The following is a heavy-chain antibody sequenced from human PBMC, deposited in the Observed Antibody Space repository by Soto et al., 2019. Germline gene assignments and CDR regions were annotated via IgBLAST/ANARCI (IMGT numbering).Heavy chain of an antibody. CDR2: ISGYNSNT. V-gene: IGHV1-18*01. Sequence: ASVKVSCKASGYSFSNYGITWVLQAPGQGLEWMGWISGYNSNTNYAQKFEGRVRMTKDTTRSTAYLEVRSLRFDDTAVYYCGRDLGGWADYWGQGTLVTVSS. J-gene: IGHJ4*02. CDR1: GYSFSNYG. CDR3: GRDLGGWADY. D-gene: IGHD6-19*01.